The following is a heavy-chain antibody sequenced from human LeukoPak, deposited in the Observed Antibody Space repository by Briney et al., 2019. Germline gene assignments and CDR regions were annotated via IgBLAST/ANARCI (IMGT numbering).Heavy chain of an antibody. CDR2: INPSGGST. CDR1: GYTFTSYY. D-gene: IGHD3-10*01. CDR3: AASGFGFGELPSYFYYYMDV. Sequence: ASVKVSCKASGYTFTSYYMHWVRQAPGQGLEWMGIINPSGGSTRYAQKFQGRVTMTRDMSTSTVYMELSSLRSEDTAVYYCAASGFGFGELPSYFYYYMDVWGKGTTVTISS. J-gene: IGHJ6*03. V-gene: IGHV1-46*01.